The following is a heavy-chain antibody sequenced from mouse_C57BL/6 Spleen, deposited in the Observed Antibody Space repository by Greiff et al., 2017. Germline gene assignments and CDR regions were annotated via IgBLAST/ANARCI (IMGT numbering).Heavy chain of an antibody. V-gene: IGHV1-42*01. CDR1: GFSFTGYY. CDR3: ARLGGEYYFDY. D-gene: IGHD3-1*01. J-gene: IGHJ2*01. Sequence: VQLQQSGPELVQPGASVKISCKASGFSFTGYYMNWVRQSPEKSLEWIGEINPSTSGTTYNQKFKAQATLTVDKSSSTAYMQLKSLTSEDSAVYYCARLGGEYYFDYWGQGTTLTVAS. CDR2: INPSTSGT.